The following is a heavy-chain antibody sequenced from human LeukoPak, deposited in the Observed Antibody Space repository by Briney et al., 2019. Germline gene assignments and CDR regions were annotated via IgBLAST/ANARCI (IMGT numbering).Heavy chain of an antibody. D-gene: IGHD6-19*01. Sequence: SETLSLTCTVSGGSISIYYWSWLRQPPGKGLEWIGYIYYSGSTNYNPSLKSRVTISVDTSKNQFSLKLSSVTAPDTAVYYCARDLGTGWSQKEWVQGTLVTVSS. CDR2: IYYSGST. V-gene: IGHV4-59*12. CDR1: GGSISIYY. J-gene: IGHJ4*02. CDR3: ARDLGTGWSQKE.